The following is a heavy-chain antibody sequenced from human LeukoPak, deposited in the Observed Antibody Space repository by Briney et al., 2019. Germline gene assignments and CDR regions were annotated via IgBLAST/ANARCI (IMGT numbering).Heavy chain of an antibody. V-gene: IGHV3-15*01. CDR3: TTDRFN. Sequence: VGXVKSXXXGGXTDYXAXVKGRFVISRDDSENTLYLQMNXLKTEDTAVYYCTTDRFNWGQGTLVTVSS. J-gene: IGHJ4*02. CDR2: VKSXXXGGXT.